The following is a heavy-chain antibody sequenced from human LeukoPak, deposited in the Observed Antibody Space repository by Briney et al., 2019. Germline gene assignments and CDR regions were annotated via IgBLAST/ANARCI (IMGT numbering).Heavy chain of an antibody. D-gene: IGHD3-16*01. J-gene: IGHJ4*02. CDR3: ARGDGGEVDH. CDR1: GFTFNKFP. Sequence: PGRSLRLSCAASGFTFNKFPMHWVRQAPAKGLEWMAAVSSDGNIKNYADSVKGRFTISRGNSKNTLYLQMNSLGPEDAAVYYCARGDGGEVDHWGQGTLVTVSS. V-gene: IGHV3-30-3*01. CDR2: VSSDGNIK.